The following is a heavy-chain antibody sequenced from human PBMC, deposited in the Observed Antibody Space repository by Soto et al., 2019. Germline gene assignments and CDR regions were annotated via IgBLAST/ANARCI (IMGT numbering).Heavy chain of an antibody. CDR1: GFMFDNYA. CDR3: AKGDWNDAGDAFDI. CDR2: IRDSGYST. Sequence: HPGGSLRLSCVASGFMFDNYAMSWVRQVPGKGLEWVSTIRDSGYSTYYADSVKGRFTLSRDNSKNTVFLQMNSLRAEDTALYYCAKGDWNDAGDAFDIWGQGTVVTVSS. D-gene: IGHD1-1*01. V-gene: IGHV3-23*01. J-gene: IGHJ3*02.